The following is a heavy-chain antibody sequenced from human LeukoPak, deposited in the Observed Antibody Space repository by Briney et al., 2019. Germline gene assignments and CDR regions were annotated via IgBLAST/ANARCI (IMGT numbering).Heavy chain of an antibody. V-gene: IGHV3-74*01. CDR1: GFTLSSYW. CDR3: ARDPSNWNGYFDY. J-gene: IGHJ4*02. D-gene: IGHD1-1*01. Sequence: GGSRRLSCAASGFTLSSYWMHWVRQAPGKGLVWVSRLNGDGSSTSYADSVKGRYTISRDNAKNTLYLQMNSLRAEDTAVYYCARDPSNWNGYFDYWGQGTLVTVSS. CDR2: LNGDGSST.